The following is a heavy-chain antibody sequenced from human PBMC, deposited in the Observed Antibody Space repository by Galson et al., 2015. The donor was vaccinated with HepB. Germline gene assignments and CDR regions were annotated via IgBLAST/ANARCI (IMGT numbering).Heavy chain of an antibody. J-gene: IGHJ6*03. CDR3: AREGSRNYMDV. CDR1: GGTFSTYA. Sequence: SVKVSCKASGGTFSTYAISWVRQAPGHGLEWMGGITPLFGTANYAQKFQGRVTITADKSTSTAYMELSSLRSEDTAVYYCAREGSRNYMDVWGKGTTVTVSS. D-gene: IGHD3-10*01. CDR2: ITPLFGTA. V-gene: IGHV1-69*06.